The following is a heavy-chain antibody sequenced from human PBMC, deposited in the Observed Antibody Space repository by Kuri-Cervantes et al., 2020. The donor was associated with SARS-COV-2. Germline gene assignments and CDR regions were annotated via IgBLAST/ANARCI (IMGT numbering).Heavy chain of an antibody. CDR1: GYTFTSYD. Sequence: ASVKVSCKASGYTFTSYDINWVRQATGQGLEWMGWMNPNSGNTGYAQKFQGRVTMTRNTSISTAYMELSSLRFEDAAVYYCARDSGDWDPDGFDIWGQGTMVTVSS. D-gene: IGHD2-21*02. V-gene: IGHV1-8*02. CDR3: ARDSGDWDPDGFDI. CDR2: MNPNSGNT. J-gene: IGHJ3*02.